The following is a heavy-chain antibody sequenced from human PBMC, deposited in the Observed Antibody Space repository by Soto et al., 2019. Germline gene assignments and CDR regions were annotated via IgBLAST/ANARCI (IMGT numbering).Heavy chain of an antibody. J-gene: IGHJ4*02. V-gene: IGHV4-30-2*01. D-gene: IGHD3-3*01. CDR2: VYHNGNA. Sequence: PSETLSLTCTVSGGSISTPGYSWSWIRQPPGKAPEWIGYVYHNGNAYPKPSLKSRVTLSLDSATNQFSLKMTSMTAADRGVYYCARGVDSWSGYLFWGQGTPVTVSS. CDR3: ARGVDSWSGYLF. CDR1: GGSISTPGYS.